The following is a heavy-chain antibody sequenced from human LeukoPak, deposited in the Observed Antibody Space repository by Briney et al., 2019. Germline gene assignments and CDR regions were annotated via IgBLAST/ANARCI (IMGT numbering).Heavy chain of an antibody. Sequence: GASVKVSCEASGYTFSDYYIHWVRQAPGQGLEWVERILPKSGGTTYAQKFQGRVTVTRDTSIGTAYMELSRLTSDDTAVYYCARERGVGDSAFDYWGQGSLVTVSS. CDR2: ILPKSGGT. D-gene: IGHD2-8*01. J-gene: IGHJ4*02. V-gene: IGHV1-2*06. CDR3: ARERGVGDSAFDY. CDR1: GYTFSDYY.